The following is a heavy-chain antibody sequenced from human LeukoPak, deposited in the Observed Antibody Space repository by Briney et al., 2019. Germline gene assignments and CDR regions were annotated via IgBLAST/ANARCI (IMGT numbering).Heavy chain of an antibody. CDR2: IYYSGST. CDR3: ARDALRYYYYYYMDV. D-gene: IGHD3-16*01. CDR1: GGSISSYY. J-gene: IGHJ6*03. V-gene: IGHV4-59*01. Sequence: SETLSPTCTVSGGSISSYYWSWIRQPPGKGLEWIGYIYYSGSTNYNPSLKSRVTISVDTSKNQFSLKLSSVTAADTAVYYCARDALRYYYYYYMDVWGKGTTVTASS.